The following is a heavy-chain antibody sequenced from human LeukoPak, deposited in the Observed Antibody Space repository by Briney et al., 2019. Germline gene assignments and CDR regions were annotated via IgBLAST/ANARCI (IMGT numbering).Heavy chain of an antibody. CDR3: AKFDYYGSGGVY. J-gene: IGHJ4*02. Sequence: GGSLRLSCAAAGFTFSSYGMHWVRQAPGKGLEWVAVIWYDGSKKYYADSVKGRFTISRDNVKNTLYLQMNSLRAEDTAVYYCAKFDYYGSGGVYWGQGTLVTVSS. CDR2: IWYDGSKK. D-gene: IGHD3-10*01. V-gene: IGHV3-33*06. CDR1: GFTFSSYG.